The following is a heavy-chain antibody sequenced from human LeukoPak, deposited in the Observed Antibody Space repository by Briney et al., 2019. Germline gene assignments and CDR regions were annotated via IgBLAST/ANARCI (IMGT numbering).Heavy chain of an antibody. D-gene: IGHD2-15*01. CDR3: AREDVVVAAMLYYYYGMDV. CDR1: GFTFSSYS. Sequence: GGSLRLSCAASGFTFSSYSMNWVRQAPGKGLEWVSSISSSRSYIYYADSVKGRFTISRDNAKNSLYLQMNSLRAEDTAVYYCAREDVVVAAMLYYYYGMDVWGQGTTVTVSS. J-gene: IGHJ6*02. V-gene: IGHV3-21*01. CDR2: ISSSRSYI.